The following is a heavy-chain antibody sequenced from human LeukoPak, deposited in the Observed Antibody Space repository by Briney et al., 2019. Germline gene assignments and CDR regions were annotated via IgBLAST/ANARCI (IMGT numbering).Heavy chain of an antibody. V-gene: IGHV1-69*04. CDR2: IIPILNIA. CDR1: GGTFSSYA. Sequence: SVKVSCKASGGTFSSYAISWVRQAPGQGLEWMGGIIPILNIANYAQKFQGRVTITADKSTNTAYMELSSLRSEDTAVYYCARDYNGDLYYYYYGMDVWGQGTTVTVSS. D-gene: IGHD4-17*01. J-gene: IGHJ6*02. CDR3: ARDYNGDLYYYYYGMDV.